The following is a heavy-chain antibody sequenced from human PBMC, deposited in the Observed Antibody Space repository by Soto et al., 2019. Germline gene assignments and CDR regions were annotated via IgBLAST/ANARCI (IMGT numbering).Heavy chain of an antibody. Sequence: PSQTLSLTCAISGDSFSSNSAAWNWIRQSPSRGLEWLGRTYYRSKWYNDYAVSVKSRITINPDTSKNQFSLQLNSVTPEDTAVYYCARDLGGRRTAADYGMDVWGQGTTVTVSS. J-gene: IGHJ6*02. CDR2: TYYRSKWYN. V-gene: IGHV6-1*01. CDR1: GDSFSSNSAA. D-gene: IGHD2-21*02. CDR3: ARDLGGRRTAADYGMDV.